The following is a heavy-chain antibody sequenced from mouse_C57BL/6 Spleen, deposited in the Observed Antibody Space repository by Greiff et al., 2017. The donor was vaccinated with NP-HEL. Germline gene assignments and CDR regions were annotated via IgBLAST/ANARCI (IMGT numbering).Heavy chain of an antibody. CDR1: GFTFSDYG. D-gene: IGHD1-1*01. Sequence: EVKLVESGGGLVKPGGSLKLSCAASGFTFSDYGMHWVRQAPEKGLEWVAYISSGSSTIYYAATVKGRFTISRDNAKNTLFLQMTSLRSEDTAMYYCARDLTTGNGYGGQGTTLTVAS. CDR2: ISSGSSTI. CDR3: ARDLTTGNGY. J-gene: IGHJ2*01. V-gene: IGHV5-17*01.